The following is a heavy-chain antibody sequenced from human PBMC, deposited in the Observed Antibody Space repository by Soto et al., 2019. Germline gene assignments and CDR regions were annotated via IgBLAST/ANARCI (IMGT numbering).Heavy chain of an antibody. Sequence: PGGSLRLSCAASGFTFSSYAMHWVRQAPGKGLEWVAVVSYDGSNKYYADSVKGRFTISRDNSKNTLYLQMNSLRTEDTAVYYCARPLWRDDYNWGYLDLWGRGTLVTLSS. CDR1: GFTFSSYA. CDR2: VSYDGSNK. D-gene: IGHD4-4*01. CDR3: ARPLWRDDYNWGYLDL. J-gene: IGHJ2*01. V-gene: IGHV3-30-3*01.